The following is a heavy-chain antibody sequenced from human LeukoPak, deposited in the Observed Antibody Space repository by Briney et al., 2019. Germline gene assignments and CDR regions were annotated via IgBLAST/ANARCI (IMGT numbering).Heavy chain of an antibody. D-gene: IGHD5-18*01. CDR2: IYYSGST. V-gene: IGHV4-59*01. CDR3: ARAGNSYGYVGWFDP. CDR1: GGSISSYY. J-gene: IGHJ5*02. Sequence: PSETLSLTCTVSGGSISSYYWSWIRQPPGKGLGWIGYIYYSGSTNYNPSLKSRVTISVDTSKNQFSLKLSSVTAADTAVYYCARAGNSYGYVGWFDPWGQGTLVTVSS.